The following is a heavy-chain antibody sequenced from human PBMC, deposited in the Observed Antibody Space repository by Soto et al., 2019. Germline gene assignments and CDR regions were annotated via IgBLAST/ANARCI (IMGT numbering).Heavy chain of an antibody. J-gene: IGHJ6*02. CDR3: AKSRDYYYDMNV. CDR2: ISFDGTNE. CDR1: GFTFSSYG. V-gene: IGHV3-30*18. Sequence: PGGSLRLSCAASGFTFSSYGMHWVRQAPGKGLEWVAVISFDGTNEDHADSVKGRFTISRDNSKNTLYLQMNSLRADDTAVYYCAKSRDYYYDMNVWGQGXTVTVYS. D-gene: IGHD2-2*01.